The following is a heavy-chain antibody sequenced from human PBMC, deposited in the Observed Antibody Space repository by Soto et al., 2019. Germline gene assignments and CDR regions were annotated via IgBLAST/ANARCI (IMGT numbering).Heavy chain of an antibody. CDR1: GGSFSSYY. V-gene: IGHV4-59*01. CDR2: IYYSGST. CDR3: ARDRVVPAAMLGYYYYYGMDV. J-gene: IGHJ6*02. Sequence: PSETLSLTCTVSGGSFSSYYWSWIRQPPGKGLEWIGYIYYSGSTNYNPSQKSRVTISVETSKNKISLKLISMTAADTAVYYYARDRVVPAAMLGYYYYYGMDVWGQGTTVTVSS. D-gene: IGHD2-2*01.